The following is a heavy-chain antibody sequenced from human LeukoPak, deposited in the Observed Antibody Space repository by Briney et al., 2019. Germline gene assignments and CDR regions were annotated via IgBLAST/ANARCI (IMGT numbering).Heavy chain of an antibody. CDR3: ARRWLQTEAFDY. D-gene: IGHD5-24*01. Sequence: PSETLSLTCAVYGGSFSGYYWSWIRQPPGKGLEWIGYIYYSGSTNYNPSLKSRVTISVDTSKNQFSLKLSSVTAADTAVYYCARRWLQTEAFDYWGQGTLVTVSS. V-gene: IGHV4-59*01. CDR2: IYYSGST. CDR1: GGSFSGYY. J-gene: IGHJ4*02.